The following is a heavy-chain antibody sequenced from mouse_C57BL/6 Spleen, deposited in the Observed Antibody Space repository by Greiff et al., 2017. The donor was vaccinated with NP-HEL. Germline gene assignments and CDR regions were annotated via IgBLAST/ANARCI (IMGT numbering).Heavy chain of an antibody. D-gene: IGHD2-2*01. Sequence: QVQLKQPGTELVKPGASVKLSCKASGYTFTSYWMHWVKQRPGQGLEWIGNINPSNGGTNYNEKVKSKATLTVDKSSSTAYMQLSSLTSEDSAVYYCARKGYYGYGDGALGFAYWGKGTTLTVSS. CDR2: INPSNGGT. CDR1: GYTFTSYW. V-gene: IGHV1-53*01. J-gene: IGHJ2*01. CDR3: ARKGYYGYGDGALGFAY.